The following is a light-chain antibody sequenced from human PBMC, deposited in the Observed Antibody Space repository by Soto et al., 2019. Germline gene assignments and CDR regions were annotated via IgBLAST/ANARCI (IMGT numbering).Light chain of an antibody. CDR1: QSISTW. V-gene: IGKV1-5*03. CDR3: QQYNSYSFT. J-gene: IGKJ3*01. CDR2: KAS. Sequence: DIQMTQSPSTLSASVGDRVTITCRASQSISTWLAWYQQKPGEAPKLLIYKASTLEIGVPSRFSGSGSGAEVSLTISSLQPDDFATYYCQQYNSYSFTFGPGTKVDIK.